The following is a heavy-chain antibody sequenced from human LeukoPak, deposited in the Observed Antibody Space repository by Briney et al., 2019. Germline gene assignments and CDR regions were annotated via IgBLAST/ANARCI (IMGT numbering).Heavy chain of an antibody. J-gene: IGHJ4*02. V-gene: IGHV3-64*01. CDR2: ISSNGGST. CDR1: GFTFSSYA. Sequence: GGSLRLSCAASGFTFSSYAMQWVRQAPGKGLEYVSAISSNGGSTYYANSVKGRFTISRDNSKNTLYLQMGSLRAEDMAVYYCARDGGIVVVTATTPGSYFDYWGQGTLVTVSS. CDR3: ARDGGIVVVTATTPGSYFDY. D-gene: IGHD2-21*02.